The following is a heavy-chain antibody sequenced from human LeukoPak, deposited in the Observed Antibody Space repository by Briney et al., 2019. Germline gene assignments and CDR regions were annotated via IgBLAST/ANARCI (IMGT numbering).Heavy chain of an antibody. Sequence: SETLSLTCAVSGGSFSTYYWSWIRQPPGKGLEWIGLIYYTGTTNYNPSLKSRVTISVDTSKNQFSLKLSSVTAADTAVYYCARAGANGIEAAGSLRYWGQGTLVTVSS. CDR3: ARAGANGIEAAGSLRY. J-gene: IGHJ4*02. V-gene: IGHV4-59*01. CDR2: IYYTGTT. CDR1: GGSFSTYY. D-gene: IGHD6-13*01.